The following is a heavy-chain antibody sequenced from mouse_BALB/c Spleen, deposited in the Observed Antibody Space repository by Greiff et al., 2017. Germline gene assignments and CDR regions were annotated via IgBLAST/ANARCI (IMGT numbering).Heavy chain of an antibody. D-gene: IGHD1-2*01. V-gene: IGHV14-4*02. Sequence: VQLQQSGAELVRSGASVKLSCTASGFNIKDYYMHWVKQRPEQGLEWIGWIDPENGDTEYAPKFQGKATMTADTSSNTAYLQLSSLTSEDTAVYYCAVTTATWFAYWGQGTLVTVSA. CDR1: GFNIKDYY. CDR2: IDPENGDT. CDR3: AVTTATWFAY. J-gene: IGHJ3*01.